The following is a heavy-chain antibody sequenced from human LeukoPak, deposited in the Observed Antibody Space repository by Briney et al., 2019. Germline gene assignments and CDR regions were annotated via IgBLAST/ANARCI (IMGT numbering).Heavy chain of an antibody. CDR2: ISYDGYNK. Sequence: PGGSLRLSCAASGFTFDDYTMHWVRQSPGKGLEWVAVISYDGYNKYYGDSVKGRFTISRDNSKSTLYLQMNNLRVDDTAFYYCARLRGYYFDYWGQGTLVTVSS. CDR1: GFTFDDYT. J-gene: IGHJ4*02. D-gene: IGHD2-15*01. CDR3: ARLRGYYFDY. V-gene: IGHV3-30*03.